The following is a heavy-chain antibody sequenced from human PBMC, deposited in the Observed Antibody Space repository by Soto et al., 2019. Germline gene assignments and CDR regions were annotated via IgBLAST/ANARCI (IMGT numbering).Heavy chain of an antibody. CDR3: ARGAHGSGYGVY. CDR2: ISGYNGNT. V-gene: IGHV1-18*01. D-gene: IGHD3-3*01. Sequence: ASVKVSCKTSGYTFTTYGIHCVRQAPGQGLEWMGWISGYNGNTNYAQKFQDRVTMTTDTSRSVGYLELRSLTFEDTAVYYCARGAHGSGYGVYWGQGTLVTSPQ. J-gene: IGHJ4*02. CDR1: GYTFTTYG.